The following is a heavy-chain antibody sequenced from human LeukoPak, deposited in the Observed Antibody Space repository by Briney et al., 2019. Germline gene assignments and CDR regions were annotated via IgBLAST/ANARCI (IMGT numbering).Heavy chain of an antibody. CDR3: ARRERQSANYYYFDY. Sequence: TGGSLRLSCAASVFTFSSYSMNWVRQAPGKGLEWVSSISSSSSYIYYADSVKGRFTISRDNAKNSLYLQMNSLRDDDTAVYYCARRERQSANYYYFDYWGQGTLVTVSS. CDR2: ISSSSSYI. D-gene: IGHD4/OR15-4a*01. V-gene: IGHV3-21*01. CDR1: VFTFSSYS. J-gene: IGHJ4*02.